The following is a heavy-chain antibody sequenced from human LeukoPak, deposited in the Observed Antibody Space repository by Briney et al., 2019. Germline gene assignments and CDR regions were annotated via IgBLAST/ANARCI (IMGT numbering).Heavy chain of an antibody. CDR3: ARDGGDRLSPLDY. V-gene: IGHV4-61*01. CDR2: ISYDGST. Sequence: PSETLPLTCTVSGGSVSSGSYYWIWIRQPPGKGLEWIGYISYDGSTNYKPSLKSRVTISVDTSKNQFSLKLSSVTAADTAVYYCARDGGDRLSPLDYWGQGTLVSVCS. CDR1: GGSVSSGSYY. J-gene: IGHJ4*02. D-gene: IGHD2-21*02.